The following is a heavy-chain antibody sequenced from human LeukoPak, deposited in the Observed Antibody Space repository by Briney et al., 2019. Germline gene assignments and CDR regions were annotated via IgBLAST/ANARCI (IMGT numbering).Heavy chain of an antibody. CDR3: VRALGSSSADY. D-gene: IGHD6-6*01. J-gene: IGHJ4*02. Sequence: GGTLRLSCASSVFTFTNFWMSWILQAPGKALEWVANIKEDGSEKYYVDSVEGRFTISRDNAKNSVSLQMNSLRGEDTAVYYCVRALGSSSADYWGQGTLVTVSS. CDR1: VFTFTNFW. V-gene: IGHV3-7*01. CDR2: IKEDGSEK.